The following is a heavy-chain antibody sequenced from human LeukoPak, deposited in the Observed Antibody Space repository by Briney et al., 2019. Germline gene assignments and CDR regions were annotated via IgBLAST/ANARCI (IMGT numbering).Heavy chain of an antibody. J-gene: IGHJ4*02. CDR1: GGSISSGSYY. V-gene: IGHV4-61*02. CDR3: ASDSTAMVLRGLLLGPFYFDY. D-gene: IGHD5-18*01. Sequence: PSETLSLTCTVSGGSISSGSYYWSWIRQPPGKGLEWIGRIYTSGSTNYNPSLKSRVTISVDTSKNQFSLKLSSVTAADTAVYYCASDSTAMVLRGLLLGPFYFDYWGQGTLVTVSS. CDR2: IYTSGST.